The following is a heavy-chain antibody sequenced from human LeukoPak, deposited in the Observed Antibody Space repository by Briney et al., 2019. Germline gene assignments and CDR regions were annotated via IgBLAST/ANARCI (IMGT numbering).Heavy chain of an antibody. CDR2: IYTSGST. V-gene: IGHV4-61*02. D-gene: IGHD2-8*01. CDR1: GGSISSGSYY. CDR3: ARLRLRLKNNGQSTSYEAVDI. Sequence: SETLSLTCTVSGGSISSGSYYWSWIRQPAGKGLEWIGRIYTSGSTNYNPSLKSRVTMSVDTSIKQFSQKLTSVTAADTAVHYCARLRLRLKNNGQSTSYEAVDIWGQGTVVTVSS. J-gene: IGHJ3*02.